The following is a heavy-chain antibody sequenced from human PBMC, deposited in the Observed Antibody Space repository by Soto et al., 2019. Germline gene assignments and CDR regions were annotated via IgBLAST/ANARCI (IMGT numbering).Heavy chain of an antibody. CDR3: ASSIAARPTNSWIDY. J-gene: IGHJ4*02. V-gene: IGHV4-39*01. CDR1: GGSISSRSYY. Sequence: QLQLQESGPGLVKSSETLSLTCTVSGGSISSRSYYWGWIRQPPGKGLEWIGSIYYSGSTYYNPSLKSRVTIYIDTSKNQFSLKVRSVTAADTAVYYCASSIAARPTNSWIDYWGQGTLVTVSS. D-gene: IGHD6-6*01. CDR2: IYYSGST.